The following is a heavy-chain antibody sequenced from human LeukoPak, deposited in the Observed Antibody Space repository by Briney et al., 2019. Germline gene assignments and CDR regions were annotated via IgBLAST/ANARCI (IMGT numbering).Heavy chain of an antibody. D-gene: IGHD3-22*01. V-gene: IGHV3-23*01. CDR2: VSGSGGNT. J-gene: IGHJ4*02. Sequence: PPGGSLRLSCAASGFTFSSYAVSWVRQAPGKGLEWVSAVSGSGGNTYYADSVKGRFTISRDNSKNTLYLQMNSLRAEDTAVYYCAKPAYYYDSSGYRGLEDYWGQGTLVTVSS. CDR1: GFTFSSYA. CDR3: AKPAYYYDSSGYRGLEDY.